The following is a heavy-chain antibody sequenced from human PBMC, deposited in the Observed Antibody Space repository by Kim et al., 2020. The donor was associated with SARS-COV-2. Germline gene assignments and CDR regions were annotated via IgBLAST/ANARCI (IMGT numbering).Heavy chain of an antibody. V-gene: IGHV3-23*01. J-gene: IGHJ6*03. Sequence: GGSLRLSCETSGFTFSGYAMAWVRQAPGKGLEWVSCIGGSSGSTYYADSLKGRFTISRDNSNKPLYLQMNSLRADDTAVYYCAKRVCCKILTGSGMDARG. CDR2: IGGSSGST. CDR3: AKRVCCKILTGSGMDA. D-gene: IGHD3-9*01. CDR1: GFTFSGYA.